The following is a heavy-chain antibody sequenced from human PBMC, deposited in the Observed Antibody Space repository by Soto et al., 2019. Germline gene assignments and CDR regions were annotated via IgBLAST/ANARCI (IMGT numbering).Heavy chain of an antibody. CDR2: TYYRSKWYN. Sequence: LSLTCVISGDSFSSNSAAWNWIRQSPSRGLEWLGRTYYRSKWYNDYAVSVKSRITINPDTSKNQFSLQLNSVTPEDTAVYYCARDTEGIAAAGDYYYYYGMDVWGQGTTVTVSS. CDR3: ARDTEGIAAAGDYYYYYGMDV. D-gene: IGHD6-13*01. CDR1: GDSFSSNSAA. J-gene: IGHJ6*02. V-gene: IGHV6-1*01.